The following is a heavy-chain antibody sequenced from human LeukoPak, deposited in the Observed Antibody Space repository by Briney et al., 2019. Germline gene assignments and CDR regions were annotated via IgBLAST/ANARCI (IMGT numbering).Heavy chain of an antibody. J-gene: IGHJ4*02. CDR3: ARRRITMVRGLIPGFDY. CDR2: INHSGST. V-gene: IGHV4-34*01. D-gene: IGHD3-10*01. CDR1: GGSFSGYY. Sequence: SETLSLTCAVYGGSFSGYYWSWIRQPPGKGLEWIGEINHSGSTNYNPSLKSRVTISVDTSKNQFSLKLSSVTAADTAVYYCARRRITMVRGLIPGFDYWGQGTLVTVSS.